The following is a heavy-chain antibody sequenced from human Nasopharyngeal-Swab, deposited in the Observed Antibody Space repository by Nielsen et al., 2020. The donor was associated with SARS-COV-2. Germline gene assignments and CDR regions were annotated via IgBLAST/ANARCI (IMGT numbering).Heavy chain of an antibody. CDR1: GFTFSRYS. V-gene: IGHV3-21*04. CDR2: ISSAGTYI. Sequence: GGSLTLSCAASGFTFSRYSMVWVRQAPGKGLEWVSSISSAGTYIYYADSAKGRFTISRDNFKNTLYLQMNSVRGEDTAVYFCARLPSDYFYAMDVWGQGTTVTVSS. CDR3: ARLPSDYFYAMDV. J-gene: IGHJ6*02.